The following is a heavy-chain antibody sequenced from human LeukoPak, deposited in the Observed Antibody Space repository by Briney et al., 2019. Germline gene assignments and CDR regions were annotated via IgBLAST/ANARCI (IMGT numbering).Heavy chain of an antibody. CDR3: AREDSSSS. CDR1: GYTFTSYG. V-gene: IGHV1-18*01. D-gene: IGHD6-13*01. J-gene: IGHJ4*02. Sequence: ASVTLTCKASGYTFTSYGISWVRKAPGHGLEWMGWISAYNGNTNYAQKLQGRVTMTTDTSTSTAYMELRSLRADDTAVYYCAREDSSSSWGQGTLVTVS. CDR2: ISAYNGNT.